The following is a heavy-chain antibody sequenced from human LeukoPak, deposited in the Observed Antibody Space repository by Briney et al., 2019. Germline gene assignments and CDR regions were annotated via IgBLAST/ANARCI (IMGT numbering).Heavy chain of an antibody. CDR1: GFTFSSYA. CDR3: ARGPGKASFDY. CDR2: ISYDGSNK. Sequence: GGSLRLSCAASGFTFSSYAMHWVRQAPGKGLEWVAVISYDGSNKYYADSVKGRFTISRDKSNNTLYLQMNSLRAEDTAVYYCARGPGKASFDYWGQGTLVTVSS. V-gene: IGHV3-30*14. D-gene: IGHD3-10*01. J-gene: IGHJ4*02.